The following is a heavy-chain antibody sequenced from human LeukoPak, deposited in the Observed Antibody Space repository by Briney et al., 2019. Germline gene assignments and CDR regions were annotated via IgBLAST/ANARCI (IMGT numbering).Heavy chain of an antibody. V-gene: IGHV4-4*02. CDR2: IYHSGST. CDR1: GGSISSSNW. CDR3: ARSIAAAHTDYGMDV. Sequence: SETLSLTCAVSGGSISSSNWWSWVRQPPGKGLEWIGEIYHSGSTNYNPSLKSRVTISVDKSKNQFSLKLSSVTAADTAVYYCARSIAAAHTDYGMDVWGQGTTVTVSS. J-gene: IGHJ6*02. D-gene: IGHD6-13*01.